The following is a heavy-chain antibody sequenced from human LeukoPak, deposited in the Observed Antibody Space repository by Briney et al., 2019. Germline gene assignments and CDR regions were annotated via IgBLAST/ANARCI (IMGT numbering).Heavy chain of an antibody. D-gene: IGHD1-26*01. CDR3: ARDSGSYFLENWFDP. J-gene: IGHJ5*02. CDR1: GGTFSSYA. CDR2: IIPIFGTA. V-gene: IGHV1-69*13. Sequence: GASVKVSCKASGGTFSSYAISWVRQAPGQGLEWMGRIIPIFGTANYAQKFQGRATITADESTSTAYMELSSLRSEDTAVYYCARDSGSYFLENWFDPWGQGTLVTVSS.